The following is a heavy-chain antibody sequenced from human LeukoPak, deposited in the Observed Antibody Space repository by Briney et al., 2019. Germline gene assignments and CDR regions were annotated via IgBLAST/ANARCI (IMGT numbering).Heavy chain of an antibody. J-gene: IGHJ4*02. CDR1: GFTFSSYA. CDR2: ISGSGGST. CDR3: AKSRFPAATSVLRYYGY. V-gene: IGHV3-23*01. D-gene: IGHD3-9*01. Sequence: GGSLRLSCAASGFTFSSYAMSWVRQAPGKGLEWVSAISGSGGSTYYADSVKGRFTISRDNSKNTLYLQMNSPRAEDTAVYYCAKSRFPAATSVLRYYGYWGQGTLVTVSS.